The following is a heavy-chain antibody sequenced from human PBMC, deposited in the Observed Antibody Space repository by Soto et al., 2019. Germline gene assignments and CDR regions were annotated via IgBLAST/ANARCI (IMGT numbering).Heavy chain of an antibody. CDR1: GFTFSSYW. CDR2: INSDGSST. V-gene: IGHV3-74*01. D-gene: IGHD6-6*01. J-gene: IGHJ5*02. CDR3: ERAGPEYSFWFDP. Sequence: AGGSLRLSCAASGFTFSSYWMHWVRQAPGKGLVWVSRINSDGSSTSYADSVKGRFTISRDNAKNTLYLQMNSLRAEDTAVYYCERAGPEYSFWFDPWGQGTLVTVSS.